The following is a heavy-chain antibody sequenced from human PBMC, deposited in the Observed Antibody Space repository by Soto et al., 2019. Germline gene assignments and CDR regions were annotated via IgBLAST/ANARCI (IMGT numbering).Heavy chain of an antibody. Sequence: SAKVSCKASGGTFSSYAISWVRQAPVQGLEWMGWIILIFGTANYAQKFQGRVTITADESTSTAYMELSSLRSEDTAVYYCARRSSYYYDSSGYYYDAFDIWGQGTMVTVSS. V-gene: IGHV1-69*13. CDR3: ARRSSYYYDSSGYYYDAFDI. CDR2: IILIFGTA. CDR1: GGTFSSYA. J-gene: IGHJ3*02. D-gene: IGHD3-22*01.